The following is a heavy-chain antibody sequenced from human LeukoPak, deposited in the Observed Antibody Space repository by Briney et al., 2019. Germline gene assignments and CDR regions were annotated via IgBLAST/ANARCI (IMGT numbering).Heavy chain of an antibody. CDR2: IWYDGSKK. CDR1: GGSISSSHYY. Sequence: LSLTCTVSGGSISSSHYYWGWIRQPPGKGLEWVAVIWYDGSKKFYADSVKGRFSISRDDSKNTLYLQMNSLRADDTAVYYCARDQATGRPFFDNRGQGSLVTVSS. D-gene: IGHD1-1*01. J-gene: IGHJ4*02. CDR3: ARDQATGRPFFDN. V-gene: IGHV3-33*08.